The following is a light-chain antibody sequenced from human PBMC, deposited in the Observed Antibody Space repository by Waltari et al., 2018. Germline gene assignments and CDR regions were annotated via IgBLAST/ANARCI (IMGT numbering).Light chain of an antibody. Sequence: QSVLTQPTSASGTPGQTVAISCSGPNSNIGNNYVYWYLQLPGTAPKLLIYKNNQRPSGVPERFSGSKSGTSTSLVISGLRSEDEADYFCAAWDDSLSVVIFGGGTKLTVL. CDR3: AAWDDSLSVVI. V-gene: IGLV1-47*01. CDR2: KNN. CDR1: NSNIGNNY. J-gene: IGLJ2*01.